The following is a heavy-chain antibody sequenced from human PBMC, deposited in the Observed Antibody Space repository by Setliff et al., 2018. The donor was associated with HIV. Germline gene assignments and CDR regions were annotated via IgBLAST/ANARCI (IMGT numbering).Heavy chain of an antibody. J-gene: IGHJ6*04. CDR1: GFTVSSNY. CDR2: IYSGGSI. V-gene: IGHV3-53*01. CDR3: ASDTSSPYKMDA. D-gene: IGHD2-2*01. Sequence: GGSLRLSCAASGFTVSSNYMSWVRQAPGKGLEWVSVIYSGGSIYYADSVKGRFTISRDNSKNTLYLQMNSLRAEDTAVYYCASDTSSPYKMDAWGKGTTVTVSS.